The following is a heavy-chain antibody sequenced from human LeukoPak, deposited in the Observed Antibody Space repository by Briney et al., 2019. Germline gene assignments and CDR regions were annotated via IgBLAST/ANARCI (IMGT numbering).Heavy chain of an antibody. Sequence: PGGSLRLSCAASGFTFSSYWMHWARQAPGKGLVWVSRINSDGSSTSYADSVKGRFTISRDNAKNTLYLQMNSLRAEDTAVYYCARAVRWERFDYWGQGTLVTVSS. CDR3: ARAVRWERFDY. J-gene: IGHJ4*02. CDR1: GFTFSSYW. D-gene: IGHD1-26*01. CDR2: INSDGSST. V-gene: IGHV3-74*01.